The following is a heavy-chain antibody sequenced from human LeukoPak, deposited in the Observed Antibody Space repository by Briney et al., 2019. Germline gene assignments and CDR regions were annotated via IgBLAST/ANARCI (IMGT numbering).Heavy chain of an antibody. Sequence: ASVKVSCKASGGTFISYAISWVRQAPGQGLEWMGRIIPIFGTANYAQKFQGRVTITTDESTSTAYMELSSLRSEDTAVYYCARETPPPGYYYMDVWGKGTTVTVSS. V-gene: IGHV1-69*05. CDR3: ARETPPPGYYYMDV. J-gene: IGHJ6*03. CDR2: IIPIFGTA. CDR1: GGTFISYA.